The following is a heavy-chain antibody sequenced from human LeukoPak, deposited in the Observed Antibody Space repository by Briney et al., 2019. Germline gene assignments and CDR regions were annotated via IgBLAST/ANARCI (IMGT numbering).Heavy chain of an antibody. J-gene: IGHJ5*02. V-gene: IGHV1-2*06. CDR1: GYTFTGYY. Sequence: GASVKVSCKASGYTFTGYYMHWVRQAPGQGLEWMGRINPNSGGTNYAQKFQGRVTMTRDTSISTAYMELSRLRSDDTAVYYCAREPLGYCSGGSCYPNWFDPWGQGTLVTVSS. CDR2: INPNSGGT. D-gene: IGHD2-15*01. CDR3: AREPLGYCSGGSCYPNWFDP.